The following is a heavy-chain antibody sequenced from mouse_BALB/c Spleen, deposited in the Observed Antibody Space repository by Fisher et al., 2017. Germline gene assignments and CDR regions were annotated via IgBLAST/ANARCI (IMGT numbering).Heavy chain of an antibody. D-gene: IGHD1-1*01. V-gene: IGHV1-42*01. J-gene: IGHJ1*01. CDR3: ASRSYYFDWYFDV. Sequence: KFKGKATLTVDKSSSTAYMQLKSLTSEDSAVYYCASRSYYFDWYFDVWGAGTTVTVSS.